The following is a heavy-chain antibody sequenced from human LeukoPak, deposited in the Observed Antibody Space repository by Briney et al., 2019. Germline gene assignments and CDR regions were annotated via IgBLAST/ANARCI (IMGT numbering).Heavy chain of an antibody. CDR3: ARLNSASSRGDAFHI. Sequence: GGSLRLSCATSGFTFSSYAMSWVRQAPGKGLEWVSGISGSGDSTYYADSVKGRFTISRDNSKNSLYLQMNSLRAEDTAVYYCARLNSASSRGDAFHIWGQGTMVTVSS. CDR1: GFTFSSYA. D-gene: IGHD1-26*01. CDR2: ISGSGDST. J-gene: IGHJ3*02. V-gene: IGHV3-23*01.